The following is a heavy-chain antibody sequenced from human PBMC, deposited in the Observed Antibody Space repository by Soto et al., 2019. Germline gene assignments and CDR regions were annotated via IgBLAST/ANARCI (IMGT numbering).Heavy chain of an antibody. CDR1: GFTFNTYS. D-gene: IGHD2-2*01. J-gene: IGHJ6*02. CDR2: ISSSSTTI. Sequence: GGSLRLSCAASGFTFNTYSMNWVRQAPGKGLEWVSYISSSSTTIYYADSVKGRFTISRDNAKNSLYLQMNSLRDEDTAVYYCARDPGYCSSTSCPILEVMDVWGQGTTVTVSS. CDR3: ARDPGYCSSTSCPILEVMDV. V-gene: IGHV3-48*02.